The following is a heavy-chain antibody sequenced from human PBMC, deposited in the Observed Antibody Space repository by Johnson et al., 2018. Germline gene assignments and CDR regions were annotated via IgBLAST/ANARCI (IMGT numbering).Heavy chain of an antibody. CDR3: ARGYYYDSSGYYDYYYGMDV. CDR2: ISGRGNII. J-gene: IGHJ6*02. CDR1: GFTFRDYY. V-gene: IGHV3-11*04. D-gene: IGHD3-22*01. Sequence: VQLVESGGGLVKPGGSLRLSCAASGFTFRDYYMSWIRQAPGKGLEWISCISGRGNIIYYADSVKGRFTISRDNAKNTLYLQMNSLRAEDTAVYYCARGYYYDSSGYYDYYYGMDVWGQGTTVTVSS.